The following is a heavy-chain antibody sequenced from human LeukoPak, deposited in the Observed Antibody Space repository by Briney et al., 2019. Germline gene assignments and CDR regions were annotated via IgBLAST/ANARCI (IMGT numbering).Heavy chain of an antibody. V-gene: IGHV3-23*01. D-gene: IGHD3-22*01. CDR3: AKDRRRDSSGYDY. CDR2: ISGSGGST. Sequence: GGSLRLSCAASGFTFSSYGMSWVRQAPGKGLEWVSAISGSGGSTHYADSVKGRSTISRDNSKNTLYLQMNSLRAEDTAVYYCAKDRRRDSSGYDYWGQGTLVTVSS. CDR1: GFTFSSYG. J-gene: IGHJ4*02.